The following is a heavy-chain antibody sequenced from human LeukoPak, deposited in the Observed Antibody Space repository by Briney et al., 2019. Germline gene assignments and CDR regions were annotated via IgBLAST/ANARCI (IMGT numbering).Heavy chain of an antibody. CDR3: ARAGTVAALY. V-gene: IGHV4-39*07. Sequence: SETLSLTCTVSGGSISSSNFYWGWVRQPPGKGLEWVGTVYYSGSTYYNPSLKSRVTISVDTSKNQFSLKLSSVTAADTAVYYCARAGTVAALYWGQGTLVTVSS. J-gene: IGHJ4*02. CDR2: VYYSGST. D-gene: IGHD6-19*01. CDR1: GGSISSSNFY.